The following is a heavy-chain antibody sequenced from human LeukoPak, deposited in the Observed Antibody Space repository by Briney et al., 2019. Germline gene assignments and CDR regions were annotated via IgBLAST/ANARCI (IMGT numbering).Heavy chain of an antibody. CDR3: SKAGRCCSDGNCYLFDY. CDR1: GFTFSSYD. J-gene: IGHJ4*02. CDR2: LSGSGGST. D-gene: IGHD2-15*01. Sequence: PGGSLTLSCAASGFTFSSYDMSWLRQAPGKGLGWVSALSGSGGSTNYADPLKRRFTIPRDNSKNTLSMQTNGLRADDTAVYYSSKAGRCCSDGNCYLFDYWGQGTLVTVSS. V-gene: IGHV3-23*01.